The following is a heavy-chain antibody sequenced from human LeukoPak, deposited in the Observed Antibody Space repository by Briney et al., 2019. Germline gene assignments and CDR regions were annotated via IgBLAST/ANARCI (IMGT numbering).Heavy chain of an antibody. V-gene: IGHV5-51*01. CDR2: IYPGDSDT. Sequence: GESLKISCKGSGYSFTSYWIGWVRQMPGKGLEWMGIIYPGDSDTRYSPSFQGQVTISADKSISTAYLQWSSLKASDTAMYYCARHVRGGQQQVYSEYYYYYYMDVWGKGTTVTVSS. CDR3: ARHVRGGQQQVYSEYYYYYYMDV. CDR1: GYSFTSYW. D-gene: IGHD6-13*01. J-gene: IGHJ6*03.